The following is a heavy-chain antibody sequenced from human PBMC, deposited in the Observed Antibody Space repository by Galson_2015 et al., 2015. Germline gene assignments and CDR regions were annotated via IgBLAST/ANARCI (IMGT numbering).Heavy chain of an antibody. CDR2: ISSSSTI. D-gene: IGHD3-22*01. V-gene: IGHV3-48*02. Sequence: SLRLSCAASGFTFSSYSMNWVRQAPGKGLEWVSYISSSSTIYYADSAKGRFTISRDNAKNSLYLQMNSLRDGDTAVYYCARAPNLYDSSGYYYDAFDIWGQGTMVTVSS. CDR3: ARAPNLYDSSGYYYDAFDI. J-gene: IGHJ3*02. CDR1: GFTFSSYS.